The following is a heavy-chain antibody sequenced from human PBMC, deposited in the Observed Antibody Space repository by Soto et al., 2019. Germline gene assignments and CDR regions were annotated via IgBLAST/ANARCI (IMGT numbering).Heavy chain of an antibody. CDR3: ARVSTSEKNRTFDI. J-gene: IGHJ3*02. V-gene: IGHV1-2*04. CDR2: INPNRGGT. Sequence: QVQLVQSGAEVKKPGASVKVSCKAPGYTFTGYYMHWVRQAPGQGLEWTGWINPNRGGTNYAQKFQGWVTMTRDTSISTAYMELSRLRSDDTAVYYCARVSTSEKNRTFDIWGQGTMVTVSS. CDR1: GYTFTGYY. D-gene: IGHD2-2*01.